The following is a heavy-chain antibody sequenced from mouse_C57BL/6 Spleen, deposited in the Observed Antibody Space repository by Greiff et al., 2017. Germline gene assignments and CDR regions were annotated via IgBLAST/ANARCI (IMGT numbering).Heavy chain of an antibody. CDR1: GYTFTSYG. V-gene: IGHV1-81*01. D-gene: IGHD1-1*01. Sequence: QVQLQQSGAELARPGASVKLSCKASGYTFTSYGISWVKQRTGQGLEWIGEIYPRSGNTYYNEKFKGKATLTADKSSSTAYMELRSLTSEDSAVYVCASSYYGSSYPWYFDVWGTGTTVTVSS. CDR2: IYPRSGNT. CDR3: ASSYYGSSYPWYFDV. J-gene: IGHJ1*03.